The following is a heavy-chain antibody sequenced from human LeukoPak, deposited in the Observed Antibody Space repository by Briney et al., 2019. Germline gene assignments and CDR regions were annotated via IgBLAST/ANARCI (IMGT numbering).Heavy chain of an antibody. CDR1: GGSISSYY. D-gene: IGHD3-22*01. V-gene: IGHV4-4*07. Sequence: SETLSLTCTVSGGSISSYYWSWIRQPAGKGLEWIGRIYTSGSTNYNPSLKSRVTMSVDTSKNQFSLKLSSVTAADTAVYYCARDQGGYYYDSSGYSFSRDYWGQGTLVTVSS. J-gene: IGHJ4*02. CDR3: ARDQGGYYYDSSGYSFSRDY. CDR2: IYTSGST.